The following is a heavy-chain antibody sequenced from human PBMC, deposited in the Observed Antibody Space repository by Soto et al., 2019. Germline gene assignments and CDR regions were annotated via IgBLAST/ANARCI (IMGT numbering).Heavy chain of an antibody. J-gene: IGHJ2*01. Sequence: PGGSLRLSCTTSGFTFNDYYMNWFRQAPGKGLEWISYISNTGTTIYYADAVKGRFTISRDTSKNSLFLQMTSLRGEDSALYYCSRNQRRRSNCYPRWYFDLWGRGTLVTVSS. V-gene: IGHV3-11*01. CDR3: SRNQRRRSNCYPRWYFDL. D-gene: IGHD2-2*01. CDR1: GFTFNDYY. CDR2: ISNTGTTI.